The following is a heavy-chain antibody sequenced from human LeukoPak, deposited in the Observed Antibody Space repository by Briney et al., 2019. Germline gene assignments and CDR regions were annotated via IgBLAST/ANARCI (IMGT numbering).Heavy chain of an antibody. CDR1: GFTFSSYS. V-gene: IGHV3-21*01. CDR2: ISSSSSYI. D-gene: IGHD5-12*01. Sequence: PGGSLRLSCAASGFTFSSYSMNWVRQAPGKGLEWVSSISSSSSYIYYADSVKGRFTISRDNAKNSLYLQMNSLRAEDTAVYYCARWPLPGYSGQSYHYGMDVWGQGTTVTVSS. CDR3: ARWPLPGYSGQSYHYGMDV. J-gene: IGHJ6*02.